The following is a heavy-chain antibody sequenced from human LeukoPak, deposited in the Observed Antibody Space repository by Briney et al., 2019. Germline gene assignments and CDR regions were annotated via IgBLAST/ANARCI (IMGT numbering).Heavy chain of an antibody. CDR2: INHSGHT. D-gene: IGHD6-13*01. CDR1: GASFSGYY. V-gene: IGHV4-34*01. Sequence: SETLSLTCEVYGASFSGYYWSWIRQPPGKGLEWIGEINHSGHTNNNPSLKSRVTISIDTSKNQFSLKLRSVTAADTAVYYCARVDSSNWYDSRGYFDYWGQGTLVTVSS. CDR3: ARVDSSNWYDSRGYFDY. J-gene: IGHJ4*02.